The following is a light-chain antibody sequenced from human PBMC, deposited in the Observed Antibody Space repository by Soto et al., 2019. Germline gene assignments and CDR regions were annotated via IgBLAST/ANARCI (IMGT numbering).Light chain of an antibody. V-gene: IGKV1-16*02. CDR2: AAS. CDR3: QQYNNYPLT. CDR1: QDISTF. Sequence: DLQMTQSPSSLSASVGDTVTITCRASQDISTFLGWFQQKPGEAPKSLIYAASSLQSGVPSKFSGSGSGTDFTLTISSLQPEDFATYYCQQYNNYPLTFGGGTKVEFK. J-gene: IGKJ4*01.